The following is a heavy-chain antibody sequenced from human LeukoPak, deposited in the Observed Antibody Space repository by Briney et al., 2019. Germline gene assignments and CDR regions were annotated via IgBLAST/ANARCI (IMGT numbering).Heavy chain of an antibody. CDR3: ARGATFRGTYYMDV. V-gene: IGHV4-59*01. CDR2: IYCSGST. Sequence: SEALSLTCTVSGGSISSYYWSWVRQPPGKGLDWIGYIYCSGSTNYNPSLKSRVTISVDTSKNQFSLKLNSVTAADTAVYYCARGATFRGTYYMDVWGKGTTVTVSS. CDR1: GGSISSYY. D-gene: IGHD3-10*01. J-gene: IGHJ6*03.